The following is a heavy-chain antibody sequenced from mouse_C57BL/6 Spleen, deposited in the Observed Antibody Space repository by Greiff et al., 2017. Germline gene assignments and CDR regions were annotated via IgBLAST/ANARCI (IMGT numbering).Heavy chain of an antibody. J-gene: IGHJ4*01. D-gene: IGHD2-3*01. CDR2: ISYDGSN. V-gene: IGHV3-6*01. Sequence: EVKLMESGPGLVKPSQSLSLTCSVTGYSITSGYYWNWIRQFPGNKLEWMGYISYDGSNNYNPSLKNRISITRDTSKYQFFLKLNSVTTEDTATYCCARHDPAMDYWGQGTSVTVSS. CDR1: GYSITSGYY. CDR3: ARHDPAMDY.